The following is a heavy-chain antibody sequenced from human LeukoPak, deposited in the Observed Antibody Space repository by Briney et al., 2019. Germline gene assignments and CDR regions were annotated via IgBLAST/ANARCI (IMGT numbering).Heavy chain of an antibody. Sequence: ASVKVSCKASGGTFSSYAISWVRQAPGQGLEWMGGIIPIFGTANYAQKFQGRVTITTDESTSTAYMELSSLRSEDTAVYYCARDSSGSYNGYFDYWGQGTPVTVSS. D-gene: IGHD1-26*01. CDR1: GGTFSSYA. V-gene: IGHV1-69*05. CDR2: IIPIFGTA. J-gene: IGHJ4*02. CDR3: ARDSSGSYNGYFDY.